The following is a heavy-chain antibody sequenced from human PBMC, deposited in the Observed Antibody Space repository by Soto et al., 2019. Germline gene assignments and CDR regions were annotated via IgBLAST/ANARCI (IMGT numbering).Heavy chain of an antibody. D-gene: IGHD6-6*01. Sequence: SETLSLTCTVSGVSISSYYWILIRQPPGKGLEWIGYIYYSGSTNYNPSLKSRVTISVDTSKNQFSLKLSSVTAADTAVYYCASREYSSSYYYYYYYMDVWGKGTTVTVSS. J-gene: IGHJ6*03. CDR1: GVSISSYY. CDR2: IYYSGST. CDR3: ASREYSSSYYYYYYYMDV. V-gene: IGHV4-59*08.